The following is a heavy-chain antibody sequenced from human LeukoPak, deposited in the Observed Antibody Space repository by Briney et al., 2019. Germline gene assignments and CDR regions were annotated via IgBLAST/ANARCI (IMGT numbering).Heavy chain of an antibody. CDR1: GFTFSNYW. V-gene: IGHV3-7*01. CDR2: IKQDGSEK. Sequence: GGSLRLSCAASGFTFSNYWMSWVRQAPGKGLEWVANIKQDGSEKYYVNSVKGRFTISRDNAKNSLYLQMSSLRAEDTATYYCAREDDWNYEDYRGQGTLVSVSS. CDR3: AREDDWNYEDY. J-gene: IGHJ4*02. D-gene: IGHD1-7*01.